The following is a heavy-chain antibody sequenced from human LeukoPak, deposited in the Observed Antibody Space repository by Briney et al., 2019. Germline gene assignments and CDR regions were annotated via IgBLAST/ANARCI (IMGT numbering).Heavy chain of an antibody. CDR2: ISWNSGSI. V-gene: IGHV3-9*01. CDR1: GFTFDDYA. D-gene: IGHD3-10*01. CDR3: AKDNSHYGSGSYSDY. Sequence: GGSLRLSCAASGFTFDDYAMHWVRQAPGKGLEWVSGISWNSGSIGYADSVKGRFTISRDNAKNSLYLQMNSLRAEDTALYYCAKDNSHYGSGSYSDYWGQGTLVTVSS. J-gene: IGHJ4*02.